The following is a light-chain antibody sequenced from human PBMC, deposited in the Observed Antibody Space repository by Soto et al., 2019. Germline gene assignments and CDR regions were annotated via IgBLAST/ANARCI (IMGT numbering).Light chain of an antibody. CDR3: AAWDDSLSVV. CDR2: XXX. J-gene: IGLJ2*01. CDR1: SSNIGSNY. V-gene: IGLV1-47*01. Sequence: QSVLTQPPSASGTPGQRVTISCSGSSSNIGSNYVYWYQQLPGTAPKLLXXXXXXXXXXXXDRFSGSKSGTSASLAISGLXXXXXXXXXCAAWDDSLSVVFGGGTKLTVL.